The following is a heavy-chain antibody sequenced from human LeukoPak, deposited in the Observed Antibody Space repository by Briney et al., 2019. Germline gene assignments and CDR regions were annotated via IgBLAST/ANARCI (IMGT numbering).Heavy chain of an antibody. J-gene: IGHJ4*02. V-gene: IGHV1-2*02. CDR3: ATSSGWKSNIDY. CDR1: GYTFTGYH. Sequence: ASVKVSCKASGYTFTGYHIHWVRQAPGQGLEWMGWINPNSGGTNYQGRVTMTRDTSISTAYMELSRLRSDDTAVFYCATSSGWKSNIDYWGQGTLVTVSS. CDR2: INPNSGGT. D-gene: IGHD6-19*01.